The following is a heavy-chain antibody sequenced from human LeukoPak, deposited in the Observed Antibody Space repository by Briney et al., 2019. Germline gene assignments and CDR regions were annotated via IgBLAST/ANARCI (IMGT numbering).Heavy chain of an antibody. V-gene: IGHV1-69*06. CDR1: GGTFSSYA. CDR2: IIPIFGTA. Sequence: ASVKVSCKASGGTFSSYAISWVRQAPGQGLEWMGGIIPIFGTANYAQKFQGRVTITADKSTSTAYMELSSLRSEDTAVYYCARESLGGYSYETPFGYWGQGTLVTVSS. CDR3: ARESLGGYSYETPFGY. J-gene: IGHJ4*02. D-gene: IGHD5-18*01.